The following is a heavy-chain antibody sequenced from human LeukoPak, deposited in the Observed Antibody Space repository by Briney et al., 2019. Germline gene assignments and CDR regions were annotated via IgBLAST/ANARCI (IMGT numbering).Heavy chain of an antibody. CDR3: AKDPPTGGGS. CDR2: ISGSGGST. J-gene: IGHJ4*02. Sequence: PGGSLRLSCAASGFTVSSNYMSWVRQAPGKGLEWVSAISGSGGSTSYADSVKGRFTISRDNSKNTLYLQMNSLRAEDTAVYYCAKDPPTGGGSWGQGTLVTVSS. V-gene: IGHV3-23*01. D-gene: IGHD3-16*01. CDR1: GFTVSSNY.